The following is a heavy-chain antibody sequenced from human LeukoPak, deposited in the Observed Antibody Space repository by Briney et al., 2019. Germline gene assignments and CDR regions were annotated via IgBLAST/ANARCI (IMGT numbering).Heavy chain of an antibody. D-gene: IGHD5-18*01. Sequence: GGSLRLSCAASGFTFSSFYMHWVRQAPGKGLVWVSRINGDGTIINYADSVKGRFTISRDNAKNSLYLQMNSLRAEDTAVYYCARVATRGYSYGDYWGQGTLVTVSS. CDR3: ARVATRGYSYGDY. CDR1: GFTFSSFY. V-gene: IGHV3-74*01. J-gene: IGHJ4*02. CDR2: INGDGTII.